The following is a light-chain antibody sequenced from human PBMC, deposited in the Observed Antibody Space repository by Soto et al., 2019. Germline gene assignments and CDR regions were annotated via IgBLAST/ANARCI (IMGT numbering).Light chain of an antibody. V-gene: IGLV2-8*01. CDR1: PSDVGGSNS. CDR2: DVN. J-gene: IGLJ2*01. Sequence: QSALTQPPSASGSPVQSVTISCTGTPSDVGGSNSVSWYQQHPGKAPNLMIYDVNKRPSGVPDRFSGSKSGNTASLTVSGLQAADEAYYFCSSYAPSDVVFGGGTKVTVL. CDR3: SSYAPSDVV.